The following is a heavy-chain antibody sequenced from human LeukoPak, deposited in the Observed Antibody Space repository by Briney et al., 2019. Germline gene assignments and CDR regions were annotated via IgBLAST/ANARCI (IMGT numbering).Heavy chain of an antibody. Sequence: GGSLRLSCAASGFTFSSYWMSWVRQAPGKGLEWVANIKQDGSEKYYVDSVKGRFTISRDNAKNSLYLQMNSLRAEDTAVYYCARYCSSTSCSRSYYYYYGMDVWGQGTTVTVSS. V-gene: IGHV3-7*01. CDR3: ARYCSSTSCSRSYYYYYGMDV. D-gene: IGHD2-2*01. CDR2: IKQDGSEK. CDR1: GFTFSSYW. J-gene: IGHJ6*02.